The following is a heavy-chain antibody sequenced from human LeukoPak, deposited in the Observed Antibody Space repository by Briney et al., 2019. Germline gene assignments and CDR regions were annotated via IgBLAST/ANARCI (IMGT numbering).Heavy chain of an antibody. CDR1: GFTVSSNY. J-gene: IGHJ6*03. CDR2: IYSGGST. D-gene: IGHD2-2*01. V-gene: IGHV3-66*01. Sequence: PGGSLRLSCAASGFTVSSNYMSWVRQAPGKGLEWVSVIYSGGSTYYADSVKGRFTISRDNSKNTLYLQMNSLRAEDTAVYYCAREGRGVVPAAMGREKPYYYYMDVWGKGITVTVSS. CDR3: AREGRGVVPAAMGREKPYYYYMDV.